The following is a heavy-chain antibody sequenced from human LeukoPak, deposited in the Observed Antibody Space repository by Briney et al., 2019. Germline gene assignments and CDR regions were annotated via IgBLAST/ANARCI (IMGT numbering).Heavy chain of an antibody. V-gene: IGHV3-66*01. CDR2: IYSGGST. Sequence: PGGSLRLSCVASGFIVSSYYMTWVRQAPGKGLEWVSVIYSGGSTYYADSVKGRVAISRDNSKNTVFLQMSSVRAEDTAVYYCARGIDEWLYLNYWGQGALVTVSS. D-gene: IGHD3-3*01. CDR1: GFIVSSYY. J-gene: IGHJ4*02. CDR3: ARGIDEWLYLNY.